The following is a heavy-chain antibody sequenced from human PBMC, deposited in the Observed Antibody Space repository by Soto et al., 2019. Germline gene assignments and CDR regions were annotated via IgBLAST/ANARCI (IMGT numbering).Heavy chain of an antibody. Sequence: QVQLVQSGAEVKKPGASVKVSCKASGYTFSTYYIHWVRQAPGQGLEYMGIIYPRDGAASYTQKFQGRVAMTRDTSTNTVYMELSSLRSEDTAVYDCANEVPNTCKFDYWGQGTLVTVSS. V-gene: IGHV1-46*01. CDR1: GYTFSTYY. J-gene: IGHJ4*02. CDR2: IYPRDGAA. CDR3: ANEVPNTCKFDY.